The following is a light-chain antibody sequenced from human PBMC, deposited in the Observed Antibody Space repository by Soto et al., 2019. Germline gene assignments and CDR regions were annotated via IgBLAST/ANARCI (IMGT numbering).Light chain of an antibody. CDR3: QQCNSYFWT. V-gene: IGKV3-20*01. CDR2: GAS. Sequence: EIVLTQSPGTLSLSPGERATLSCRASQSVSSSYLAWYQQKPGQAPRLLIYGASSRATGIPDRFSGSGSGTEFTLTISSLQPDDFATYYCQQCNSYFWTFGKGTKV. J-gene: IGKJ1*01. CDR1: QSVSSSY.